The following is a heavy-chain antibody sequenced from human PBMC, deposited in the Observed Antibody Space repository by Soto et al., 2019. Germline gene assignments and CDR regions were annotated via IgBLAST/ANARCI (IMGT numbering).Heavy chain of an antibody. J-gene: IGHJ4*02. CDR1: GFSLSTSGVC. D-gene: IGHD1-26*01. Sequence: QITLKESCPTLVKPTQTLTLTCTFSGFSLSTSGVCVGWIRQPPGKAREWLALIYWKDDKRYSPSLKSRLTIAKDTSKNQVVLTMTNMDPVDTATYYCAHRLVGATFDYWCQGTLVTVSS. CDR2: IYWKDDK. V-gene: IGHV2-5*01. CDR3: AHRLVGATFDY.